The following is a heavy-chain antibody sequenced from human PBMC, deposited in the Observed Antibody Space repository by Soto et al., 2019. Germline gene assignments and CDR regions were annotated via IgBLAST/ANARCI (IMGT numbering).Heavy chain of an antibody. V-gene: IGHV4-31*03. D-gene: IGHD3-22*01. CDR3: ARASQGGYYYNFDY. CDR2: IYYSGST. J-gene: IGHJ4*02. CDR1: GGSISSGGYY. Sequence: SETLSLTCTVSGGSISSGGYYWSWIRQHPGKGLEWIGYIYYSGSTYYNPSLKSRVTISVDTSKNQFSLKLSSVTAADTAVYYCARASQGGYYYNFDYWGQGTLVTVSS.